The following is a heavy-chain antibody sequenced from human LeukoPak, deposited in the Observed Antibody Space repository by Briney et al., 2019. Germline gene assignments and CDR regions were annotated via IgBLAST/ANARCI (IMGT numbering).Heavy chain of an antibody. V-gene: IGHV3-66*03. D-gene: IGHD1-14*01. Sequence: GGSLRLSCAASTFSVSSSHMTWVRQIPGKGLEWVSVIYSSGSTFYADSVKDRFTISRDNSKSTVFLQMNSLRDEDTAVYYCARDQGPSPLSGNFDYWGQGTLVTVSS. CDR2: IYSSGST. CDR1: TFSVSSSH. J-gene: IGHJ4*02. CDR3: ARDQGPSPLSGNFDY.